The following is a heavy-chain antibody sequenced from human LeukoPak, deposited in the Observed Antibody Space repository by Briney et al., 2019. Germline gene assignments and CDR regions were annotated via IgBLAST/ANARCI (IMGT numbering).Heavy chain of an antibody. CDR3: VRVVVVVAATRLYNWFDP. D-gene: IGHD2-15*01. CDR2: IYYSGST. J-gene: IGHJ5*02. CDR1: GGSISSYY. Sequence: SETLSLTCTVSGGSISSYYWSWIRQPPGKGLEWIGYIYYSGSTNYNPSLNSRVTISVDTSKNQFSLKLSSVTAADTAVYYCVRVVVVVAATRLYNWFDPWGQGTLVTVSS. V-gene: IGHV4-59*01.